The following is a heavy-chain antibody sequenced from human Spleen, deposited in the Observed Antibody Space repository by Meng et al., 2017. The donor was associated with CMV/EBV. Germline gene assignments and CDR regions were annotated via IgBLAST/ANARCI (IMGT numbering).Heavy chain of an antibody. Sequence: ETLSLTCAASGFTLSSYWMSWVRQAPGKGLEWVANIKQDGSAKQYVDSVKGRFTISRDNARNSLYLQMNSLRAEDTAVYYCARPTMTYRFMYGMDVWGQGTTVTVSS. CDR1: GFTLSSYW. V-gene: IGHV3-7*01. CDR3: ARPTMTYRFMYGMDV. CDR2: IKQDGSAK. J-gene: IGHJ6*02. D-gene: IGHD4-11*01.